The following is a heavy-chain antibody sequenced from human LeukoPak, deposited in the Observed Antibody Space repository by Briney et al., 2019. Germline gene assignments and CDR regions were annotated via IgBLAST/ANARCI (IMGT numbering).Heavy chain of an antibody. V-gene: IGHV5-51*01. D-gene: IGHD1-26*01. CDR2: IYPGDSDT. CDR1: GYTFTSYW. Sequence: GESLKISCKASGYTFTSYWIAWVRQMPGKGLELMGIIYPGDSDTRYSPSFQGQVTMSVDKSISTAYLQWSSLRASDTAVYYCAEGGIIVGETSHFDYWGQGTLVTVSS. J-gene: IGHJ4*02. CDR3: AEGGIIVGETSHFDY.